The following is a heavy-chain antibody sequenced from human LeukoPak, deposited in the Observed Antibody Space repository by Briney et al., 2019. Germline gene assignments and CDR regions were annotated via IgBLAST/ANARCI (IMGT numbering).Heavy chain of an antibody. J-gene: IGHJ6*02. D-gene: IGHD2-2*01. CDR2: LGRSGEYK. V-gene: IGHV3-23*01. CDR1: GFRFTDYS. Sequence: GGSLRLSCAASGFRFTDYSMSWVRQAPGKGREWVAGLGRSGEYKYYADSVKGRFTISRDNSKDTVSLQMNSLRAEDSAIYFCVKDRPCETCMPMDAWGQGTTVTVSS. CDR3: VKDRPCETCMPMDA.